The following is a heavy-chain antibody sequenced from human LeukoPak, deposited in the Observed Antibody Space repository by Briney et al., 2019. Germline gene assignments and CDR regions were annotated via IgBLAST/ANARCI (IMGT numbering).Heavy chain of an antibody. Sequence: PGGSLRLSCAASGFTFSSYGMHWVRQAPGKGLEWVAVISYDGSNKYYADSVKGRFTISRDNSKNTLYLQMNSLRAEDTAAYYCAKSAGNNWFDPWGQGTLVTVSS. CDR3: AKSAGNNWFDP. J-gene: IGHJ5*02. CDR1: GFTFSSYG. CDR2: ISYDGSNK. V-gene: IGHV3-30*18. D-gene: IGHD1-1*01.